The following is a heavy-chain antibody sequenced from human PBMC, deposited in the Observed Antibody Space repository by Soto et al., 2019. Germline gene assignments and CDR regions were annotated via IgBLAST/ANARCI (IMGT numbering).Heavy chain of an antibody. CDR1: GGSFSSYA. CDR2: IIPIFGTA. CDR3: ARSGSSGWYFSSGVVY. J-gene: IGHJ4*02. Sequence: SVKVSCKASGGSFSSYAISWVRQAPGQGLEWMGGIIPIFGTANYAQKFQGRVTITADKSTSTAYMELSSLRSEDTAVYYCARSGSSGWYFSSGVVYWGQGTLVTVSS. D-gene: IGHD6-19*01. V-gene: IGHV1-69*06.